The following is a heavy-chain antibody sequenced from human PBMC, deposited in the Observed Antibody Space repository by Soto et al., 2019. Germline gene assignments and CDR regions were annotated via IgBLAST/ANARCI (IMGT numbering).Heavy chain of an antibody. CDR1: GYTFTSYY. D-gene: IGHD5-18*01. J-gene: IGHJ4*02. CDR3: ARSPSPQRGYSYGIDY. V-gene: IGHV1-46*01. Sequence: ASVKVSCKASGYTFTSYYMHWVRQAPGQGLEWMGIINPSGGSTSYAQKFQGRVTMTRDTSTSTVYMELSSLRSEDTAVYYCARSPSPQRGYSYGIDYWGQGTLVTVSS. CDR2: INPSGGST.